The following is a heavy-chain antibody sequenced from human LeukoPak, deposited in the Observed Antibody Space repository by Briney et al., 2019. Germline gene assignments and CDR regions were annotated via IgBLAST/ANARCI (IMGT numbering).Heavy chain of an antibody. CDR2: FSSSSSTI. J-gene: IGHJ6*03. Sequence: TGGSLRLSCAASGFTFSSYSMNWVRQAPGKGLEWVSYFSSSSSTIYYADSVKGRFTISRDNAKNSLYLQMNSLRAEDTAVYYCARDGYPCSSTSCYQGYYYYYMDVWGKGTTVTVSS. D-gene: IGHD2-2*01. V-gene: IGHV3-48*04. CDR3: ARDGYPCSSTSCYQGYYYYYMDV. CDR1: GFTFSSYS.